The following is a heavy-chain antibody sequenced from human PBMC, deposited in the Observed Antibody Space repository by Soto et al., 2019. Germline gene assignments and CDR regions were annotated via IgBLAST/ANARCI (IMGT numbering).Heavy chain of an antibody. Sequence: KPSETLSLTCAVSGGSISSGGYSWSWIRQPPGKGLEWIGYIYHSGCTYYNPSLKSRVTISVDRSKNQFSLKLSSVTAADTAVYYCARSYGSRGYFDYWGQGTLVTVSS. CDR3: ARSYGSRGYFDY. CDR1: GGSISSGGYS. D-gene: IGHD2-8*01. CDR2: IYHSGCT. V-gene: IGHV4-30-2*01. J-gene: IGHJ4*02.